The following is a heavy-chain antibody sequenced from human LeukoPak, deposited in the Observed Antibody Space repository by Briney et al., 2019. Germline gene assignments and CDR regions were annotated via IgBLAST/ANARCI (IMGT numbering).Heavy chain of an antibody. CDR1: GGSFSGYY. Sequence: PSETLSLTCAVYGGSFSGYYWSWIRQPPGKGLEWIGEINHSGSTNYNPSLKSRVTISVDTSKNQFSLKLSSVTAADTAVYYCARGLVGGNSYGGYYFDYWGQGTLATVSS. V-gene: IGHV4-34*01. D-gene: IGHD4-23*01. CDR2: INHSGST. J-gene: IGHJ4*02. CDR3: ARGLVGGNSYGGYYFDY.